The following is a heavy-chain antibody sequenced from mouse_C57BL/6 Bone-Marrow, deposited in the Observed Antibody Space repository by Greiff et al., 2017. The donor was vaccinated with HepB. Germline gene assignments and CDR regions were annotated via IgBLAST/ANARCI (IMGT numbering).Heavy chain of an antibody. Sequence: DVKLVESGGGLVKPGGSLKLSCAASGFTFSDYGMHWVRQAPEKGLEWVAYISSGSSTNYYADTVKSRFTITRDNAKNTLFLQMTSVRSEDAAMYYCARDGSSYGDYWGQGTTLTVSS. CDR3: ARDGSSYGDY. J-gene: IGHJ2*01. CDR2: ISSGSSTN. D-gene: IGHD1-1*01. V-gene: IGHV5-17*01. CDR1: GFTFSDYG.